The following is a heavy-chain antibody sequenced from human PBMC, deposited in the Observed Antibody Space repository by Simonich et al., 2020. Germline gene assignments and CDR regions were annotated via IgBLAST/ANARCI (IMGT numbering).Heavy chain of an antibody. J-gene: IGHJ3*02. CDR3: ARDYSNYDAFDI. CDR1: GFTFSSYW. D-gene: IGHD4-4*01. V-gene: IGHV3-74*01. Sequence: EVQLVESGGGLVQPGGSLRLSCAASGFTFSSYWMHWVRQAPGKGLGGVARINSDGRSPSYADSVKGRFTISRDNAKNTLYLQMNSLRAEDTAVYYCARDYSNYDAFDIWGQGTMVTVSS. CDR2: INSDGRSP.